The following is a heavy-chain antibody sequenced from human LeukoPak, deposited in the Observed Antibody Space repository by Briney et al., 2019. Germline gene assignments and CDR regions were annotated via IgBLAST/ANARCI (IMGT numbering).Heavy chain of an antibody. J-gene: IGHJ4*02. V-gene: IGHV4-59*01. D-gene: IGHD6-13*01. Sequence: PSETLSLTCTVSGDSISNYYCSWIRQPPGKGLEWIGYIYYSGSTNYNPSLKSRVTISVDTSKNQFSLKLSSVTAADTAVYYCARGYSSSWYDYWGQGTLVTVSS. CDR2: IYYSGST. CDR3: ARGYSSSWYDY. CDR1: GDSISNYY.